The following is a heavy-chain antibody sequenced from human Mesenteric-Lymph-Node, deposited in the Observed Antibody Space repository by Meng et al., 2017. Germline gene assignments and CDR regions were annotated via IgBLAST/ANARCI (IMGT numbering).Heavy chain of an antibody. V-gene: IGHV3-74*01. D-gene: IGHD1-26*01. CDR3: ARDRPGGTVGAADY. CDR1: RFTFEDYS. CDR2: IISDGSRT. J-gene: IGHJ4*02. Sequence: GRSLTLSCAASRFTFEDYSMHWGRQAPGEGLVWVAHIISDGSRTIYADFVRGRFTIWRDNAKNTLKLQMHSLSADDTGIYCCARDRPGGTVGAADYWGQGTLVTVSS.